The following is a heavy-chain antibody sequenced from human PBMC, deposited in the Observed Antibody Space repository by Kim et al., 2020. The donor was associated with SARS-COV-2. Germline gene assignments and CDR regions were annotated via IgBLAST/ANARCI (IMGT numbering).Heavy chain of an antibody. CDR3: ARIGGVVVPAAIHPPSDY. CDR2: ISAYNGNT. D-gene: IGHD2-2*01. V-gene: IGHV1-18*01. J-gene: IGHJ4*02. CDR1: GYTFTSYG. Sequence: ASVKVSCKASGYTFTSYGISWVRQAPGQGLEWMGWISAYNGNTNYAQKLQGRVTMTTDTSTSTAYMELRSLRSDDTAVYYCARIGGVVVPAAIHPPSDYWGQGTLGTVSS.